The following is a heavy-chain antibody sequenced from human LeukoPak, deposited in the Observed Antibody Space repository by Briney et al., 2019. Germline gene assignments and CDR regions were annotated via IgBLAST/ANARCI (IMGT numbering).Heavy chain of an antibody. CDR2: INADSGNP. CDR3: ARGIGYCSDFSCHLDP. CDR1: GYTFTSNA. V-gene: IGHV7-4-1*02. J-gene: IGHJ5*02. Sequence: ASVKVSCKASGYTFTSNALNWVRQSPGQGLEWMGWINADSGNPTYAQGFTGRFVFSLDTSVSTAYLQINSLEAEDTAMYYCARGIGYCSDFSCHLDPWGQGTLVTVSS. D-gene: IGHD2-15*01.